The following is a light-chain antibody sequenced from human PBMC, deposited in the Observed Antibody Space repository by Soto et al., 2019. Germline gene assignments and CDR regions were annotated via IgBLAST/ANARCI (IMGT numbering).Light chain of an antibody. J-gene: IGKJ4*01. CDR3: QQADSLPLT. CDR2: AS. CDR1: QGTISW. V-gene: IGKV1-12*01. Sequence: DIQMTQSPSFVSASVGDRVTITCRARQGTISWLVWYQQKPGKAPKLLTASSLQSGVPSRFSDSGSGTDFTLTISSLQPEDFATSYCQQADSLPLTFGGGTKVEIK.